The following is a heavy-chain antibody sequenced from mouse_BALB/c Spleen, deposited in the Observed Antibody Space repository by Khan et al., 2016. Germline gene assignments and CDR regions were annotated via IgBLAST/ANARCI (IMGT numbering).Heavy chain of an antibody. J-gene: IGHJ2*01. CDR1: GFSIQDSY. CDR3: ARMYYVDY. Sequence: VQLLQSGAELVKPGASVKLSCTASGFSIQDSYIHWVRQRPEQGLDWIGRIGPPNDNTKYDPKFQGKATITADTSSNTAYLQLSSLADEDTAVYYSARMYYVDYWGQGTTLTVSS. CDR2: IGPPNDNT. V-gene: IGHV14-3*02.